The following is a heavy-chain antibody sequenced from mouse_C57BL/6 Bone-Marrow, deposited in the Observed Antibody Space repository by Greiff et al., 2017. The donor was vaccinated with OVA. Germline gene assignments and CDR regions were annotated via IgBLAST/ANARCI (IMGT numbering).Heavy chain of an antibody. J-gene: IGHJ2*01. CDR1: GYTFTSYW. CDR3: ARSTFTTDVGFDY. D-gene: IGHD1-1*01. CDR2: IYPGSGST. Sequence: VKLQQPGAELVKPGASVKMSCKASGYTFTSYWITWVKQRPGQGLEWIGDIYPGSGSTNYNEKFKSKATLTVDTSSSTAYMQLSSLTSEDSAVYYVARSTFTTDVGFDYWGQGTTLTVSS. V-gene: IGHV1-55*01.